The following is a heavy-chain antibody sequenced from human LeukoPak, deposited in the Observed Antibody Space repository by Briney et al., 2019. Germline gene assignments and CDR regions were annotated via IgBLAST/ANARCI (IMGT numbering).Heavy chain of an antibody. CDR3: ARDLGHTGYDLYDY. Sequence: GGSLRLSCAVSGINFRGYWMAWVRQAPGKGLEWVANMKQGGSEKYYVDPVKGRFTISRDNAKNSLYLEMNSLRVEDTAVYYCARDLGHTGYDLYDYWGQGTLVTVSS. D-gene: IGHD5-12*01. CDR1: GINFRGYW. J-gene: IGHJ4*02. CDR2: MKQGGSEK. V-gene: IGHV3-7*01.